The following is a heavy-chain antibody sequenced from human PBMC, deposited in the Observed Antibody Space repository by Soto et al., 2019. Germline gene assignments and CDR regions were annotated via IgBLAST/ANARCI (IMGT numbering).Heavy chain of an antibody. D-gene: IGHD3-10*01. J-gene: IGHJ5*02. Sequence: PGGSLRLSCAASGFTVSSNYMSWVRQAPGKGLEWVSVIYSGGSTYYADSVKGRFTISRDNSKNTLYLQMNSLRAEDTAVYYCARAHYYGSGSYYLNWFDPWGQGTLVTVSS. CDR3: ARAHYYGSGSYYLNWFDP. CDR1: GFTVSSNY. V-gene: IGHV3-66*01. CDR2: IYSGGST.